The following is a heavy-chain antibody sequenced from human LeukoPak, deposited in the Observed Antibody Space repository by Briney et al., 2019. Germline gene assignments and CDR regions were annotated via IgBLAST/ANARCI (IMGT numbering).Heavy chain of an antibody. CDR1: GYSIRSNYY. D-gene: IGHD6-13*01. J-gene: IGHJ6*03. Sequence: SETLSLTCTVSGYSIRSNYYWSWIRQPPGKGIEGIGYIYYSGSTNYNPSLKSRVTISVDTSKTQFSMKLSSVTAAETAVYYCARGVEQQLVRGHYYYYMDVWGKGTTVTISS. CDR2: IYYSGST. CDR3: ARGVEQQLVRGHYYYYMDV. V-gene: IGHV4-59*01.